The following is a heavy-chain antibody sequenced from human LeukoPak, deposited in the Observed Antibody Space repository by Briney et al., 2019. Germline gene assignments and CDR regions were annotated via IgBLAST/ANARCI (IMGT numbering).Heavy chain of an antibody. V-gene: IGHV3-30-3*01. Sequence: GGSLRLSCAASGFTFSSYAMHWVRQAPGKGLEWVAVISYDGSNKYYADSVKGRFTISRDNSKNTLYLQMNSLRAEDTAVYYCAKGEYYYGSGSDYWGQGTLVTVSS. CDR2: ISYDGSNK. CDR1: GFTFSSYA. J-gene: IGHJ4*02. D-gene: IGHD3-10*01. CDR3: AKGEYYYGSGSDY.